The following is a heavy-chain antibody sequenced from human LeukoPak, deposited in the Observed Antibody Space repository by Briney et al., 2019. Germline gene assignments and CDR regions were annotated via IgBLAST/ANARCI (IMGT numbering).Heavy chain of an antibody. CDR3: TRDLGRGSNY. D-gene: IGHD1-26*01. J-gene: IGHJ4*02. CDR2: INSDGSST. CDR1: GFTFSSYW. V-gene: IGHV3-74*01. Sequence: GGSLRLSCAASGFTFSSYWMHWVRQAPGKGGVGVSRINSDGSSTNYADSVKGRFTISRDNAKNTLYLQMNSLRAEDTAVYYCTRDLGRGSNYWGQGTLVTVSS.